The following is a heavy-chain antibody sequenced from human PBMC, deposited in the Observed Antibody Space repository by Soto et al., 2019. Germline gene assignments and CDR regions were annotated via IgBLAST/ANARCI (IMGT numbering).Heavy chain of an antibody. D-gene: IGHD6-13*01. Sequence: SETLSLTCAVSGDSISSSNWWSCVRQPPGKGLELIWDIYHTGITNYNPSLKSRVTILVDKSKNQFSLKLTSVTATDTAVYYCARYSASSLYYYFGMDVWGQGTTVTVSS. CDR3: ARYSASSLYYYFGMDV. J-gene: IGHJ6*02. V-gene: IGHV4-4*02. CDR2: IYHTGIT. CDR1: GDSISSSNW.